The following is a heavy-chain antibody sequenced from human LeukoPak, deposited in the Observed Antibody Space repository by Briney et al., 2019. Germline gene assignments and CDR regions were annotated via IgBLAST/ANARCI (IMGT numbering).Heavy chain of an antibody. J-gene: IGHJ4*02. D-gene: IGHD2-15*01. V-gene: IGHV1-2*06. CDR3: ARDLCHGGSCFHFDS. CDR2: INPDSGAT. Sequence: ASVKVSCKTSGYTFTDYYVHWVRQAPGQGLEWLARINPDSGATNFAQRVQGRVTMTRDTSVNTVHMELNRLRSDDTAVYYCARDLCHGGSCFHFDSWGQGTLVTVSS. CDR1: GYTFTDYY.